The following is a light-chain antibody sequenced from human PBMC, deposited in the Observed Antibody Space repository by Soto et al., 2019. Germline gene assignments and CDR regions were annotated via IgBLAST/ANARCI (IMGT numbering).Light chain of an antibody. CDR1: SSNLGAGYD. V-gene: IGLV1-40*01. Sequence: HFMLTQPPSVSGAPGQRVTISCTGNSSNLGAGYDVHWYQQLPGAAPKLVILGNRNRPSGVPERFSGSKSGTSASLAITGLQAEDEADYYCQAYDYSLTASVFGGGTKLTVL. CDR3: QAYDYSLTASV. CDR2: GNR. J-gene: IGLJ3*02.